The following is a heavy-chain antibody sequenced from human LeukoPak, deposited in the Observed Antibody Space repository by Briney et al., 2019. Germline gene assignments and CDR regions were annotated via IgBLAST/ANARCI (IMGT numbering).Heavy chain of an antibody. CDR2: IIPIFGTA. CDR1: GGTFSSYA. CDR3: ARAPSSSSHYYYYYMDV. D-gene: IGHD6-6*01. V-gene: IGHV1-69*01. J-gene: IGHJ6*03. Sequence: SVKVSCKASGGTFSSYAISWVRQAPGQGLEWMGGIIPIFGTANYAQKFQGRVTITADESTSTAYMELSSLRSEDTAVYYCARAPSSSSHYYYYYMDVWGKGTTVTVSS.